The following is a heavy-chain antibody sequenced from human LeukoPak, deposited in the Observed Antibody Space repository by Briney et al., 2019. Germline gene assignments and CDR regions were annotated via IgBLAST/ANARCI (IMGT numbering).Heavy chain of an antibody. CDR1: GFTFSSYG. CDR3: ARGYHYDSSGYYSFDY. CDR2: IWYDGSNK. V-gene: IGHV3-33*01. D-gene: IGHD3-22*01. Sequence: PGRSLRLSCAASGFTFSSYGMHWVRQAPGKGLEWVAVIWYDGSNKYYADSVKGRFTISRDNSKNTLYLQMNSLRAEDTAVYYCARGYHYDSSGYYSFDYWGQGTLVTVSS. J-gene: IGHJ4*02.